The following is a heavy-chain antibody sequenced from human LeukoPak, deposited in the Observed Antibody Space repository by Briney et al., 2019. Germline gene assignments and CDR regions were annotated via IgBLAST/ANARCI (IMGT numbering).Heavy chain of an antibody. CDR3: AKAHKSATTASHFDY. V-gene: IGHV3-23*01. CDR2: ISGSGGST. J-gene: IGHJ4*02. D-gene: IGHD4-11*01. Sequence: PGGSLRLSCAASGFTFSSYAMSWVRQAPGKGLEWVSAISGSGGSTYYADSVKGRFTISRDNSKNTLYLQMNSLRAEDTAVYYCAKAHKSATTASHFDYWGQGTLVTVSS. CDR1: GFTFSSYA.